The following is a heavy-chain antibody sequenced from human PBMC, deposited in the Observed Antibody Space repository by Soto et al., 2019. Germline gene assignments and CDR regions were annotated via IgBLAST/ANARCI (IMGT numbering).Heavy chain of an antibody. CDR1: SGSISSSNW. D-gene: IGHD3-10*01. V-gene: IGHV4-4*02. Sequence: SETLSLTCAVSSGSISSSNWWRWVRQPPGKGLEWIGEIYHSGSTNYNPSLKSRVTISVGKSKNQFSLKLSSVTAADTAVYYCARERDYGDYRYYMDVWGKGTTVTVSS. CDR3: ARERDYGDYRYYMDV. CDR2: IYHSGST. J-gene: IGHJ6*03.